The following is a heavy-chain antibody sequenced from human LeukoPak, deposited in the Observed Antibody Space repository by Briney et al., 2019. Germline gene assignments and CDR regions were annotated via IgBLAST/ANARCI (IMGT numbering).Heavy chain of an antibody. V-gene: IGHV3-48*04. CDR1: GFTFSDYS. CDR2: ITSRSSTI. J-gene: IGHJ4*02. Sequence: GGSLRLSCAASGFTFSDYSINWVRQAPGRGLEWVSYITSRSSTIYYGDSVKGRFTISRGNAKNSLYLQMNSLRAEDTALYYCARGGWFGELLFDYWGQGTLVTVSS. CDR3: ARGGWFGELLFDY. D-gene: IGHD3-10*01.